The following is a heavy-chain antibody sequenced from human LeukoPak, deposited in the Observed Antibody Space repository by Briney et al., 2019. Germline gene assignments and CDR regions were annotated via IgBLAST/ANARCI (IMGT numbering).Heavy chain of an antibody. CDR1: GFTFRSYA. D-gene: IGHD4-17*01. J-gene: IGHJ4*02. CDR2: IIGNGGST. Sequence: PGGSLRLSCAAPGFTFRSYAMSGVGQAPGKGLEWVSAIIGNGGSTYYADSVKGRFTISRDNSKNTLYLQMNSLRAEDTAVYYCAAPVTQRYYWGQGTLVTVSS. CDR3: AAPVTQRYY. V-gene: IGHV3-23*01.